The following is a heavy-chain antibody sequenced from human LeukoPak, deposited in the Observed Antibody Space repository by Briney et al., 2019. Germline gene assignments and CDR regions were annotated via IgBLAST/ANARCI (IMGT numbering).Heavy chain of an antibody. J-gene: IGHJ4*02. CDR2: INPSAGTT. V-gene: IGHV1-46*01. D-gene: IGHD6-13*01. CDR1: GYTFTSYY. CDR3: TRVRDSSWGSTSFDY. Sequence: ASVNVSCKASGYTFTSYYIHWVRQAPGQGLEWMGIINPSAGTTNYAQKFQDRVTMTGDTSTSTVYMELSSLTSDDTAVYYCTRVRDSSWGSTSFDYWGQGTLVTVSS.